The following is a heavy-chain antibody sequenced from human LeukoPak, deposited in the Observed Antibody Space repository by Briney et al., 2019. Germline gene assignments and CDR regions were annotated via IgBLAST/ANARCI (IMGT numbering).Heavy chain of an antibody. D-gene: IGHD2-2*01. CDR2: IRYDGSNK. V-gene: IGHV3-30*02. CDR3: ANLGCSSTSCYDGGSDY. CDR1: GFTFSRYG. J-gene: IGHJ4*02. Sequence: PGGSLRLSCVASGFTFSRYGMHWVRQAPGKGLEWVSFIRYDGSNKNYADSVKGRFTISRDHSKNTLYLQMNSLRAEDTAVYYFANLGCSSTSCYDGGSDYWGQGTLVTVSS.